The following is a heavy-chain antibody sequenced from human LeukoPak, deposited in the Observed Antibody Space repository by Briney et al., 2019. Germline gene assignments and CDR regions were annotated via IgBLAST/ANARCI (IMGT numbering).Heavy chain of an antibody. CDR2: INWNGGST. V-gene: IGHV3-20*04. J-gene: IGHJ4*02. D-gene: IGHD2-2*01. CDR3: ARAPYCSSTSCDYYFDY. CDR1: GFTFDDYG. Sequence: GGSLRLSCAASGFTFDDYGMSWVRQAPGKGLEWVSGINWNGGSTGYADSVKGRFTISRDNAKNSLYLQMNSLRAEDTALYYCARAPYCSSTSCDYYFDYWGQGTLVTVSS.